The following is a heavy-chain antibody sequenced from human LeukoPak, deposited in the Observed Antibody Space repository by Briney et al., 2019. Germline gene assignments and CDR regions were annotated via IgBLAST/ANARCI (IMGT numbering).Heavy chain of an antibody. CDR1: GDSFSSTY. CDR2: MPHIGRT. J-gene: IGHJ3*01. V-gene: IGHV4-59*01. Sequence: PSECLSLMCAVSGDSFSSTYGTSVRQSAGRGLGWMGYMPHIGRTHYNPSRQSQAAISIDTSKNQFSLKLRCVAAADTAVYYCARDLVTVTKGFDLWGQGTMVSVSS. D-gene: IGHD4-17*01. CDR3: ARDLVTVTKGFDL.